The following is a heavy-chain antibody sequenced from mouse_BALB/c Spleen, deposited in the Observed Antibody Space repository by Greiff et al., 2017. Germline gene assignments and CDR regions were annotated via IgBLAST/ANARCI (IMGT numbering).Heavy chain of an antibody. CDR2: INPSNGRT. CDR3: ARVGLWFAY. J-gene: IGHJ3*01. Sequence: VQLQQPGAELVKPGASVKLSCKASGYTFSSYWMHWVKQRPGQGLEWIGEINPSNGRTIYNEKFKSKATLTVDKSSSTAYMQLSSLTSEDSAVYYCARVGLWFAYWGQGTLVTDAA. V-gene: IGHV1S81*02. CDR1: GYTFSSYW.